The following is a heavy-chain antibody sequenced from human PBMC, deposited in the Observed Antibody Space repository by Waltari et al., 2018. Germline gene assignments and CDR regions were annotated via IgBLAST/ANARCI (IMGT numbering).Heavy chain of an antibody. Sequence: QVQLVQSGAEVKKPGSPVNVSCKASGGAFSTYSTTGVRQAPGQGREWMGGIIPIFGTANYAQKFQGRVTITADESTSTAYMGLSSLRSEDTAVYYCAYDIGGYYYYGMDVWGQGTTVTVSS. CDR1: GGAFSTYS. J-gene: IGHJ6*02. D-gene: IGHD3-16*01. V-gene: IGHV1-69*01. CDR2: IIPIFGTA. CDR3: AYDIGGYYYYGMDV.